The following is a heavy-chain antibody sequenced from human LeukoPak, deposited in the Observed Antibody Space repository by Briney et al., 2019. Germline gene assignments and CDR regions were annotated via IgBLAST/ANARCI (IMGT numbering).Heavy chain of an antibody. CDR2: ISGSGGST. D-gene: IGHD4-17*01. Sequence: GGSLRLSCAASGFTFSSYAMSWVRQAPGKGLEWVSAISGSGGSTYYADSVRGRFTISRDNSKNTLYLQMNSLRAEDTAVYYCAKDLDYGDYEDYWGQGTLVTVSS. CDR1: GFTFSSYA. V-gene: IGHV3-23*01. J-gene: IGHJ4*02. CDR3: AKDLDYGDYEDY.